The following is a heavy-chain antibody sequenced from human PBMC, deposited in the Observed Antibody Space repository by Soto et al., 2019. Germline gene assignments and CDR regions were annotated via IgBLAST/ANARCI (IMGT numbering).Heavy chain of an antibody. CDR1: RFTVSRNY. J-gene: IGHJ4*02. Sequence: PGGSLRLSCAASRFTVSRNYMSWVRQAPGKGLEWVSVTYSGGSTYYPDSVKGRFTISRDNSKNTLYLQMNSLRAEDTAVYYCAIDVGGYIYGLARHRGRGTLVTVSS. V-gene: IGHV3-53*01. D-gene: IGHD4-17*01. CDR3: AIDVGGYIYGLARH. CDR2: TYSGGST.